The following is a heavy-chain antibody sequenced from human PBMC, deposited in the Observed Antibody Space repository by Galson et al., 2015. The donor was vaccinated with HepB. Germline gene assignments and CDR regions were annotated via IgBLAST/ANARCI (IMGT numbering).Heavy chain of an antibody. Sequence: SLRLSCAASGFTFSDYSVSWIRQAPGKGLEWVSYISSSSSYTIYADSLKGRFTISRDNAKNSLYLQMNSLGAEDTAVYYCATEGILWFGELLGAFDIWGQGTMVTVSS. J-gene: IGHJ3*02. D-gene: IGHD3-10*01. CDR2: ISSSSSYT. V-gene: IGHV3-11*06. CDR3: ATEGILWFGELLGAFDI. CDR1: GFTFSDYS.